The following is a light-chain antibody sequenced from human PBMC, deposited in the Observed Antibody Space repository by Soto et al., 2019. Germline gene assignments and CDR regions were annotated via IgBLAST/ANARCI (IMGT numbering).Light chain of an antibody. V-gene: IGKV3-11*01. J-gene: IGKJ5*01. CDR2: DAS. Sequence: EIVLTQSPATLSLSPGERTTLSCRASQSVGGHLAWYQQKPGQAPRLLIYDASDRATAIPARFSGSGSETAFTLTISSLEPDDFAVYYCQQRNNWPPSITFGQGTRLEIK. CDR1: QSVGGH. CDR3: QQRNNWPPSIT.